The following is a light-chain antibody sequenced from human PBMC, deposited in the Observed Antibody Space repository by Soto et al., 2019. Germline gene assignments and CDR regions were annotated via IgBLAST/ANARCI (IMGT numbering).Light chain of an antibody. J-gene: IGKJ3*01. CDR3: QQYYKWPPFT. V-gene: IGKV3-15*01. Sequence: EIVMTQSPATLSVSPGERATLSCRASQRIDTSLAWYQQRPGQAPRLLLYNAATRATGIPARFSGRGFGTEFTPTISSLQSEDFALYYCQQYYKWPPFTFGPGTKVDI. CDR1: QRIDTS. CDR2: NAA.